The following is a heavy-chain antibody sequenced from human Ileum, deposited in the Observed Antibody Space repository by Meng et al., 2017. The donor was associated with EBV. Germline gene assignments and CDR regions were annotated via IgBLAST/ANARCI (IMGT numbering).Heavy chain of an antibody. J-gene: IGHJ4*02. CDR2: MHPSGST. CDR1: VDFISSSHW. Sequence: QGQIREAGPGLVNPCGPRSLTCAFSVDFISSSHWWTWFSQPPGKGLEWIGEMHPSGSTYYNPSLKSRVTISLDTFNNQFFLRLTSLTAADTAVYYCAKANDYSLNSWGQGTLVTVSS. CDR3: AKANDYSLNS. D-gene: IGHD4-11*01. V-gene: IGHV4-4*02.